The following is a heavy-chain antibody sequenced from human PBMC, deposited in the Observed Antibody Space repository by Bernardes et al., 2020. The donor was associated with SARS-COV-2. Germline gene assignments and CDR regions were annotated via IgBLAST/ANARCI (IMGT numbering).Heavy chain of an antibody. CDR1: GFTFSRYG. Sequence: GGSLRLSRAASGFTFSRYGMHWVRQAPGKGLEWVALISYDGSNKYYAESVKGRFTISRDTAENTLYLQMNSLRPEDTAVYYCGKGKFHCSAGFCYIESWGQGTLVTVSS. CDR3: GKGKFHCSAGFCYIES. D-gene: IGHD2-15*01. V-gene: IGHV3-30*18. J-gene: IGHJ4*02. CDR2: ISYDGSNK.